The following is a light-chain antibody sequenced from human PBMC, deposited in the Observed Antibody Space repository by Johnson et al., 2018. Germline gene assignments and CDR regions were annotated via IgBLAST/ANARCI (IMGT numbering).Light chain of an antibody. CDR2: ENN. CDR3: GTWDSRMSAGNV. CDR1: SSNIGNNY. V-gene: IGLV1-51*02. J-gene: IGLJ1*01. Sequence: QSVLTQPPSVSAAPGQKVTISCSGSSSNIGNNYVSWYQQLPGTAPKLLIYENNKRPSGLPDRFSGSKSGTSATLGITGLQTGDEADYYCGTWDSRMSAGNVFGTGTKVTVL.